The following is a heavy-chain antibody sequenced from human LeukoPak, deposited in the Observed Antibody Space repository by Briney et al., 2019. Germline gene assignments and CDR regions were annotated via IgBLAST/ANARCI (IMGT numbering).Heavy chain of an antibody. J-gene: IGHJ4*02. CDR1: GGSISSYY. CDR2: IYYSGST. Sequence: TSETLSLTCTVSGGSISSYYWSWIRQPPGKGLEWIGYIYYSGSTNYNPSLKSRVTISVDTSKNQFSLKLSSVTAADTAVYYCARAFNWNDAHTNFDYWGQGTLVTVSS. V-gene: IGHV4-59*01. D-gene: IGHD1-1*01. CDR3: ARAFNWNDAHTNFDY.